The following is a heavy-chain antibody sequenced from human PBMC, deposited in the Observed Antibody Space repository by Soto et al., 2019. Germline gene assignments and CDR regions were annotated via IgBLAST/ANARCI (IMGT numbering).Heavy chain of an antibody. CDR2: ISSSSSTI. J-gene: IGHJ4*02. Sequence: GGTLRLSCAASGFTFSRYSMNVVLQATGRGLEWVSYISSSSSTIYYADPVKGRFTISRDNAKHPLYLQMNSLREEDTAVYYCARGGVGATFGFTYFGYWGQGTLVTVSS. D-gene: IGHD1-26*01. V-gene: IGHV3-48*02. CDR3: ARGGVGATFGFTYFGY. CDR1: GFTFSRYS.